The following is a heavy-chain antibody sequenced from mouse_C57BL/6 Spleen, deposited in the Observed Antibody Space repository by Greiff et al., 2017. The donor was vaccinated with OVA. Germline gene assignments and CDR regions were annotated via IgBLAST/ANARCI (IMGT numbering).Heavy chain of an antibody. J-gene: IGHJ2*01. D-gene: IGHD1-1*01. Sequence: EVKLEESGGGLVKPGGSLKLSCAASGFTFSSYAMSWVRQTPEKRLEWVATISDGGSYTYYPDNVKGRFTISRDNAKNNLYLQMSHLKSEDTAMYYCARDRITTVVASPFDYWGQGTTLTVSS. CDR2: ISDGGSYT. CDR3: ARDRITTVVASPFDY. V-gene: IGHV5-4*01. CDR1: GFTFSSYA.